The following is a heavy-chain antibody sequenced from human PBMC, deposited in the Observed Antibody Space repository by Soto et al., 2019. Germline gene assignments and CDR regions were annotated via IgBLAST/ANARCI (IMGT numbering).Heavy chain of an antibody. CDR2: SKSKSDGGTI. CDR3: TTDEWI. Sequence: EVQLVESGGGLVKPGGSLRLSCAASGFTFSDAWMSWVRQAPGKGLEWVSRSKSKSDGGTIDYAAPVKGRFTISRDDSKNTLYLQMNSLKTEDTAMYYCTTDEWIWGQGTTVTVSS. J-gene: IGHJ6*02. CDR1: GFTFSDAW. V-gene: IGHV3-15*01. D-gene: IGHD3-3*01.